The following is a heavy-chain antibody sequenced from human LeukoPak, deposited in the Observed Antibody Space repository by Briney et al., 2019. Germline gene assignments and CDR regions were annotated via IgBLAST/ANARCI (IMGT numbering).Heavy chain of an antibody. D-gene: IGHD2-15*01. Sequence: GGSLRLSCAASGFVFSSYWMHWVRQAPGKGLVWVSRINTDGSSTGYADFVKGRFNISRDDSRNTLYFQMNNLRPEDTAIYYCAKDSLPNDIAVMKYTRGPLDYWGQGTLVTVSS. J-gene: IGHJ4*02. V-gene: IGHV3-74*01. CDR1: GFVFSSYW. CDR3: AKDSLPNDIAVMKYTRGPLDY. CDR2: INTDGSST.